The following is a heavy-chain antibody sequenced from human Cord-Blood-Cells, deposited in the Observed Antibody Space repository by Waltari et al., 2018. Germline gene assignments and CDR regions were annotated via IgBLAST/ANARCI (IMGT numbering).Heavy chain of an antibody. CDR3: ARDRVYSSGWEAFDI. CDR2: INPNSGGT. J-gene: IGHJ3*02. D-gene: IGHD6-19*01. CDR1: GYNFTGYY. Sequence: QVQLVQSGAEVKKPGASVKVSCKASGYNFTGYYMHWVRQAPGQGLEWMGWINPNSGGTHYAQKFQGRITMTRDTSISTAYMELSRLRSDDTAGYYCARDRVYSSGWEAFDIWGQGTMVTVSS. V-gene: IGHV1-2*02.